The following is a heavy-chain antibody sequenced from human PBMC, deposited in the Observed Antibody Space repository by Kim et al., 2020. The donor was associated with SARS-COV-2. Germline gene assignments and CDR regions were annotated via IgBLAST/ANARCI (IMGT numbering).Heavy chain of an antibody. CDR1: GFMFNIYG. D-gene: IGHD1-1*01. J-gene: IGHJ6*02. CDR2: IWYDGSNQ. CDR3: ARERAGTIKSYYYGMDV. V-gene: IGHV3-33*01. Sequence: GGSLRLSCAASGFMFNIYGMHWVRQAPGKGLEWVAVIWYDGSNQYYTDSVKGRFTISRDNSKNTLYLEMNGLRAEDTAVYHCARERAGTIKSYYYGMDVWGQGTTVTVSS.